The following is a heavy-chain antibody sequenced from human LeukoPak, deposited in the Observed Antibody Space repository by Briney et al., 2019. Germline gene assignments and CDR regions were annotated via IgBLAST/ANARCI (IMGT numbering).Heavy chain of an antibody. J-gene: IGHJ4*02. CDR2: ISGSGGST. V-gene: IGHV3-23*01. CDR1: GFTFSSYA. Sequence: GGSLRLSCAASGFTFSSYAMSWVRQAPGKELEWVSAISGSGGSTYYADSVKGRFTISRDNSKNTLYLQMNSLRAEDTAVYYCAKSLKSSGWYRFDYWGQGTLVTVSS. CDR3: AKSLKSSGWYRFDY. D-gene: IGHD6-19*01.